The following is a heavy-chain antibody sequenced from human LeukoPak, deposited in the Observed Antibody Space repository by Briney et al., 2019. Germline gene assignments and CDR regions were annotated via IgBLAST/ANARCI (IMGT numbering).Heavy chain of an antibody. Sequence: GASVKVSCKASGYSFTAYYIHWVRQAPGQGLEWLGRINPHSGGTNYPQRFQGRVTMTRDTSISTASMEMSRLTSDDTAVYYCFIVGATTGRDYYMDAWGQGTTVTVSS. V-gene: IGHV1-2*06. D-gene: IGHD1-26*01. J-gene: IGHJ6*03. CDR2: INPHSGGT. CDR3: FIVGATTGRDYYMDA. CDR1: GYSFTAYY.